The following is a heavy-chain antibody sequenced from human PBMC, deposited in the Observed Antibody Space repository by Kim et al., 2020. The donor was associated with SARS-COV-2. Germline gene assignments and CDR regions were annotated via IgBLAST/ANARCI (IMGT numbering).Heavy chain of an antibody. Sequence: GGSLRLSCEASGFTISEYSMHWVRQAPGKGLEWVSYIDSSSSSIFYGDSVKGRFTVSRDNGKNSQYLQMSGLRDEDTALYYCARDYSSSSGLDAWGQGTLVIVSS. CDR3: ARDYSSSSGLDA. CDR2: IDSSSSSI. V-gene: IGHV3-48*02. D-gene: IGHD6-6*01. CDR1: GFTISEYS. J-gene: IGHJ5*02.